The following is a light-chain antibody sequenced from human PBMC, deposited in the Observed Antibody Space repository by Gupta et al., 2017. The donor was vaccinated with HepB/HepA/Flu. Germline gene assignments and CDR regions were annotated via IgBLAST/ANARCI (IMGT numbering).Light chain of an antibody. V-gene: IGLV3-1*01. CDR2: QDS. Sequence: SYALTQAPFVPVSPVQTASNTCSGDKLGDKYACWYQQKPGQSPVLVIYQDSKHSSGRPDRFSGSSSGSTATLTIRATQAMDEDDYYFQAWDSSIVVFGGGTKLTVL. J-gene: IGLJ2*01. CDR3: QAWDSSIVV. CDR1: KLGDKY.